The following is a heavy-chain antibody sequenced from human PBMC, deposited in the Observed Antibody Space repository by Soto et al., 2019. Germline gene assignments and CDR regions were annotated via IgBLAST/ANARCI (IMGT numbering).Heavy chain of an antibody. J-gene: IGHJ5*02. CDR1: CGSISSGDYY. D-gene: IGHD3-10*01. CDR3: ARGEGYYYGSGSINWFDP. V-gene: IGHV4-30-4*01. Sequence: PSETLSLTCTVSCGSISSGDYYWSWIRQPPGKGLEWIGYIYYSGSTYYNPSLKSRVTISVDTSKNQFSLKLSSVTAADTAVYYCARGEGYYYGSGSINWFDPWGQGTLVTV. CDR2: IYYSGST.